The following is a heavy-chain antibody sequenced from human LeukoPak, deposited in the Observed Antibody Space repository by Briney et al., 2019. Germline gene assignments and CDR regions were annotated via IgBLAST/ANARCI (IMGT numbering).Heavy chain of an antibody. Sequence: GGSLRLSCAASGFTFSSYSMNWVRQAPGKGLEWVSSISRSSSYIYYADSVKGRFTISRDNAKNSLYLQMNSLRAEDTAVYYCAFEYSSSSWGAFDIWGQGTMVTVSS. V-gene: IGHV3-21*01. J-gene: IGHJ3*02. CDR3: AFEYSSSSWGAFDI. CDR1: GFTFSSYS. D-gene: IGHD6-6*01. CDR2: ISRSSSYI.